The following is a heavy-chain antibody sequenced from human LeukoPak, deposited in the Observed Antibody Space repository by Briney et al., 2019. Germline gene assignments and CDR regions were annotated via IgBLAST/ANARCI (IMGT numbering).Heavy chain of an antibody. D-gene: IGHD2-2*01. CDR1: GGSISSSSYY. CDR2: ISGSGGST. CDR3: AKLQDQLLSY. V-gene: IGHV3-23*01. J-gene: IGHJ4*02. Sequence: PSETLSLTCTVSGGSISSSSYYWGWIRQPPGKGLEWVSAISGSGGSTYYADSVKGRFTISRDNSKNTLYLQMNSLRAEDTAVYYCAKLQDQLLSYWGQGTLVTVSS.